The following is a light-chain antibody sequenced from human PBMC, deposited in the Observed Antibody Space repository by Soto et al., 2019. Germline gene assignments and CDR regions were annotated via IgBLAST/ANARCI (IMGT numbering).Light chain of an antibody. CDR3: QQRSNWPPGT. J-gene: IGKJ3*01. Sequence: DIVLTQSPATLSLSPGERATLSCRASQSVYRYLAWYQQKPGQAPRLLIYDASNRATGIPARFSGSGSGTDFTLTISSLEPDDIAVYYCQQRSNWPPGTFGPGTKVDIK. CDR2: DAS. V-gene: IGKV3-11*01. CDR1: QSVYRY.